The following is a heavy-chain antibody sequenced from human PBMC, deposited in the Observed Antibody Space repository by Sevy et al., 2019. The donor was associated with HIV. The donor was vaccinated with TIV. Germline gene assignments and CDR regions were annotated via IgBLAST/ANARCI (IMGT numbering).Heavy chain of an antibody. V-gene: IGHV3-30-3*01. CDR2: ISYDGSNK. D-gene: IGHD3-10*01. Sequence: GGSLRLSCAASGFTFSSYAMHWVRQAPGKGLEWVAVISYDGSNKYYADSVKGRFTISRDNSKNTLYLQLNSLRAEETALYYCARFQSITMVRGVIITDDAFDIWGQGTMVTVSS. CDR3: ARFQSITMVRGVIITDDAFDI. CDR1: GFTFSSYA. J-gene: IGHJ3*02.